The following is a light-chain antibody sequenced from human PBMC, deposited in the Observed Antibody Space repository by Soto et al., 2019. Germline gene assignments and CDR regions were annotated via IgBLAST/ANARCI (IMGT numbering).Light chain of an antibody. Sequence: SYELTQPPSVSVAPGKTARITCGGNNIGSKSVHWYQQKPGQAPVLVIYYDSDRPSGIPERFSGSNSGNTATLTISRVEAGDEADDYCQVWDSSSDHHVVFGGGTKVTVL. CDR1: NIGSKS. CDR2: YDS. CDR3: QVWDSSSDHHVV. V-gene: IGLV3-21*04. J-gene: IGLJ2*01.